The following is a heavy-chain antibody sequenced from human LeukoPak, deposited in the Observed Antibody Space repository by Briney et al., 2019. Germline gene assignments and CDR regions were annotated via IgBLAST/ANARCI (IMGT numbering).Heavy chain of an antibody. CDR1: GYSFTSYW. J-gene: IGHJ4*02. Sequence: GESLKISCKGSGYSFTSYWIGWVRQLPGKGLEWMGIIYPGDSDTRYSPSFQGQVTISADKSISTAYLQWSSLKASDTAMYYCARLPRYFDWLLEIDYWGQGTLVTVSS. D-gene: IGHD3-9*01. V-gene: IGHV5-51*01. CDR2: IYPGDSDT. CDR3: ARLPRYFDWLLEIDY.